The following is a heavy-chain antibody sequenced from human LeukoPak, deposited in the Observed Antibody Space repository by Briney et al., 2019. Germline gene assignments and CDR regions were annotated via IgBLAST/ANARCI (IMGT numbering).Heavy chain of an antibody. J-gene: IGHJ4*02. CDR3: ARARLGEPIDY. V-gene: IGHV4-59*01. Sequence: SETLSLTCTVSGGSISTYYWTWIRQPPGKGLEWIGYIYYSGSTIYNPSLKSRVTMSVDTSKNQFSLKVSSVTAADTAVYYCARARLGEPIDYGGRGTLVTVSS. CDR1: GGSISTYY. D-gene: IGHD3-16*01. CDR2: IYYSGST.